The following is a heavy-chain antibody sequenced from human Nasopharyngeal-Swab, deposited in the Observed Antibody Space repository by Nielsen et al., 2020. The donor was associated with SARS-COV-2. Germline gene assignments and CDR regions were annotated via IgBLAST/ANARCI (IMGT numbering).Heavy chain of an antibody. Sequence: ASVNVSCKVSGYTLTELSMHWVRQAPGKGLEWMGGFDPEDGETIYAQKFQGRVTMTEDTSTDTAYMELSSLRSEDTAVYYCATVSIEMATINAFDIWGQGTMVTVSS. J-gene: IGHJ3*02. CDR1: GYTLTELS. V-gene: IGHV1-24*01. CDR3: ATVSIEMATINAFDI. CDR2: FDPEDGET. D-gene: IGHD5-24*01.